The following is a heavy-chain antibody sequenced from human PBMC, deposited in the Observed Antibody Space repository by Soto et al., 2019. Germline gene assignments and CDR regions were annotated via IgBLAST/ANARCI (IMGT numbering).Heavy chain of an antibody. CDR3: ARDLGPWWRLTTTVTYYFDY. D-gene: IGHD4-17*01. CDR2: ISAYNGNT. Sequence: QVQLVQSGAEVKKPGASVKVSCKASGYTFTSYGISWVRQAPGQGLEWMGWISAYNGNTNYAQKLQGRVTMTTDTSTSTAYMELRSLRSDDTAVDYCARDLGPWWRLTTTVTYYFDYWGQGTLVTVSS. J-gene: IGHJ4*02. V-gene: IGHV1-18*01. CDR1: GYTFTSYG.